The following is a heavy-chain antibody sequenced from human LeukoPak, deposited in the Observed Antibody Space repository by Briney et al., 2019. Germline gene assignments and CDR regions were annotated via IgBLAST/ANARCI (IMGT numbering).Heavy chain of an antibody. CDR1: GSIFANAW. V-gene: IGHV3-66*01. CDR3: AREISRFGI. CDR2: IWTGGTT. Sequence: GGSLRLSCAVSGSIFANAWMSWVRQAPGKGLEWVSGIWTGGTTYYTDSVKGRFTISRDNPSNTLYLQMHSLRAEDTAVYYCAREISRFGIWGQGTLVTVSS. D-gene: IGHD3-16*01. J-gene: IGHJ4*02.